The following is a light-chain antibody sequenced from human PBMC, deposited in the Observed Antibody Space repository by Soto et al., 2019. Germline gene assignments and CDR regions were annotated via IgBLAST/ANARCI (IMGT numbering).Light chain of an antibody. CDR2: DVS. Sequence: QSALTQPASVSGSPGQSITISCTGSSSDVGDYNYVSWYQHYPGKAPKLMIYDVSNRPSGVSNRFSGSKSANTASLTISGLQAEDEADYYCSSYTSITTYVVFGGGTKVTVL. CDR3: SSYTSITTYVV. CDR1: SSDVGDYNY. J-gene: IGLJ2*01. V-gene: IGLV2-14*03.